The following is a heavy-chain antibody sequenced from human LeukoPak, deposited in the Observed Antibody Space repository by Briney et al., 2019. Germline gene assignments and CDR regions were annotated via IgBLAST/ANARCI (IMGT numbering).Heavy chain of an antibody. Sequence: VASVKVSCKASGYTFTSYGITWVRQAPGQGLEWMGWISTYNGNSNYAQKLQGRVTMTTDTSTSTAYMELRSLRSDDTAVYYCARDYTDYGDSTLPFDYWGQGTLVTVSS. CDR2: ISTYNGNS. CDR1: GYTFTSYG. CDR3: ARDYTDYGDSTLPFDY. J-gene: IGHJ4*02. D-gene: IGHD4-17*01. V-gene: IGHV1-18*01.